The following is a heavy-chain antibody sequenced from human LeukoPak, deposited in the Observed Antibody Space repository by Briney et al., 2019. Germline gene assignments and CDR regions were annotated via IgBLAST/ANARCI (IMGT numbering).Heavy chain of an antibody. V-gene: IGHV3-53*01. J-gene: IGHJ3*02. CDR3: ARETDAFDI. CDR2: IYSGGST. CDR1: GFTVSSNY. Sequence: TGGSLRLSCAASGFTVSSNYMSWVRQAPGKGLEWVSVIYSGGSTYYADSVKGRFTISRDNSKNTLYLQMNSVIAEDTAVYYCARETDAFDIWGQGTMVTVSS.